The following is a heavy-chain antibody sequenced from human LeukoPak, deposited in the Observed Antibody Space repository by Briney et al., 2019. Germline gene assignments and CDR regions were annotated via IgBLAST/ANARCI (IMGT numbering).Heavy chain of an antibody. V-gene: IGHV1-46*01. Sequence: ASVKVSCKASGYTFISYYMHWVRLAPGQGLEWMGIINPSGGITSYAQKFQGRVTMTRDTSTSTVYMELSSLRSEDTAVYYCARAATGYCSSTSCYHPEFDYWGQGTLVTVSS. CDR2: INPSGGIT. D-gene: IGHD2-2*01. J-gene: IGHJ4*02. CDR3: ARAATGYCSSTSCYHPEFDY. CDR1: GYTFISYY.